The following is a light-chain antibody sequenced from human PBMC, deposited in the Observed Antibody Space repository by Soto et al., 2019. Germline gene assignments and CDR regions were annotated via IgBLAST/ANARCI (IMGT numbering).Light chain of an antibody. CDR1: RSNIGRNY. J-gene: IGLJ3*02. CDR3: AAWYDTLNGQV. V-gene: IGLV1-47*01. CDR2: RNN. Sequence: QSVLTQPPSASGTPGQRGSISCSGSRSNIGRNYVYWYQQLPGTAPKLLIQRNNERPSGVPDRFSGSKSGTSVSLAISGLRSEDEATYYCAAWYDTLNGQVFGGGTKLTVL.